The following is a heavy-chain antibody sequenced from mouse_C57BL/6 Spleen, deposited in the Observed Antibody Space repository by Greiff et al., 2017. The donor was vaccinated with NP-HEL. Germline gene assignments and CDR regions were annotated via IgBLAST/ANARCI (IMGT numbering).Heavy chain of an antibody. J-gene: IGHJ3*01. Sequence: EVQLQQSGAELVKPGASVKLSCTASGFNIKDYYMHWVKQTTEQGLEWIGRIDPEDGETKYAPKFQGKATITADTSSNTAYLQLSRLTSEDTAVYYCAKVVGSSYRFAYWGQGTLVTVSA. CDR2: IDPEDGET. CDR1: GFNIKDYY. CDR3: AKVVGSSYRFAY. V-gene: IGHV14-2*01. D-gene: IGHD1-1*01.